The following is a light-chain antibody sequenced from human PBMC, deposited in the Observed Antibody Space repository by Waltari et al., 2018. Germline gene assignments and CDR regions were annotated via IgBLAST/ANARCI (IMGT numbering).Light chain of an antibody. V-gene: IGLV1-40*01. CDR1: SSNHRAGFE. J-gene: IGLJ2*01. CDR2: GNS. Sequence: SVPAPPPSVFGAPGPRGTIPCPGSSSNHRAGFEGPWFQQLPGNAPKLLIYGNSNRPSGVPDRFSGSKSGTSASLAITGLQAEDEADYYCQSYDSSLDVVFGGGTKLTVL. CDR3: QSYDSSLDVV.